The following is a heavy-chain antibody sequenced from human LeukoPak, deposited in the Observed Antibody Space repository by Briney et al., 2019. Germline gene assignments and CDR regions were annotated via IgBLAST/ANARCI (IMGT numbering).Heavy chain of an antibody. J-gene: IGHJ6*03. D-gene: IGHD1-1*01. CDR1: GASISSGSYY. V-gene: IGHV4-61*02. Sequence: PSETLSLTCTVSGASISSGSYYWSWIRQPAGKGLEWIGRIYSTGTTYYKPSLKSRVTMSVDTSHNQFFLKLNSVTAADTAVYYCARVSWFPGTSYYYMDVWGKGTTVTVSS. CDR2: IYSTGTT. CDR3: ARVSWFPGTSYYYMDV.